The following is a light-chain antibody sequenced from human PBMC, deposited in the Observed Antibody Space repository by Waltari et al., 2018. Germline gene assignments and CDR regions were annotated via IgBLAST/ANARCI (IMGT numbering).Light chain of an antibody. V-gene: IGKV3-15*01. CDR2: GAS. CDR3: QQYHESPPIT. J-gene: IGKJ3*01. CDR1: QSISRQ. Sequence: EIVMTQYPDTLSVSQGKRATISCRASQSISRQLAWYQQKPGQAPRLLIYGASTRATGIPARFSGSGSGTEFTLTISSLQSEDFAVYFCQQYHESPPITFGPGTKVDIK.